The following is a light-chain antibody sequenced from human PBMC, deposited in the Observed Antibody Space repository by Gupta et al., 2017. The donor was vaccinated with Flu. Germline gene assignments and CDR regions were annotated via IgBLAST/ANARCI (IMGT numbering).Light chain of an antibody. CDR3: ATWDDSLNGWV. V-gene: IGLV1-44*01. Sequence: QSVLTQPPSASETPGQRVTISCSGSSSNIESNAVNWYQQLPGTAPKLLIHNNSRRPSGVPGRFSGSKSGTSASLAISGLQSDDEADYYCATWDDSLNGWVFGGGTKLTVL. CDR2: NNS. J-gene: IGLJ3*02. CDR1: SSNIESNA.